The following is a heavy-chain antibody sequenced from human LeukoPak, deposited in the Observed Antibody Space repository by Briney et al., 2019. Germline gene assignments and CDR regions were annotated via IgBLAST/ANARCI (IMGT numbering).Heavy chain of an antibody. D-gene: IGHD3-22*01. CDR3: ARDPLPLDSSGYNLDY. Sequence: GGSLRLSCAASGFTFSSYGMHWVRQAPGKGLEWVAVIWYDGSNKYYADSVKGRFTISRDNSKNTLYLQMNSLRAEDTAVYYCARDPLPLDSSGYNLDYWGQGTLVTVSS. CDR1: GFTFSSYG. CDR2: IWYDGSNK. J-gene: IGHJ4*02. V-gene: IGHV3-33*01.